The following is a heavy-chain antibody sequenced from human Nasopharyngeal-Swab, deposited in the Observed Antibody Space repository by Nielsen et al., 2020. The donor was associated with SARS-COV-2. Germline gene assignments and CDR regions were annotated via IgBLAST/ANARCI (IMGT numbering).Heavy chain of an antibody. CDR3: ARDSQERFDY. Sequence: GESLKISCAASGFTFSSYGMHWVRQAPGKGLEWVAVIWYDGSNKYYADSLKGRFTISRDNYKNTLYLQMNSLRAEDTAVYYCARDSQERFDYWGQGTLVTVSS. CDR2: IWYDGSNK. V-gene: IGHV3-33*01. D-gene: IGHD1-1*01. CDR1: GFTFSSYG. J-gene: IGHJ4*02.